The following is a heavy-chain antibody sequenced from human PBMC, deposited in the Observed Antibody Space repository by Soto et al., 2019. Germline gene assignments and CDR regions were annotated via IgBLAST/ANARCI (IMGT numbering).Heavy chain of an antibody. CDR2: IYWDDDK. CDR3: AHRRVDNWFDP. J-gene: IGHJ5*02. CDR1: GFSLITSGEG. D-gene: IGHD2-21*01. V-gene: IGHV2-5*02. Sequence: QITLKESGPTVVKPTQTLTLTCSFSGFSLITSGEGVAWIRQPPAKALEWLAVIYWDDDKRYSPSLKSRVTIARDTSKNQVIPTMTNMDPVDTATYYCAHRRVDNWFDPWGQGTLVTVSS.